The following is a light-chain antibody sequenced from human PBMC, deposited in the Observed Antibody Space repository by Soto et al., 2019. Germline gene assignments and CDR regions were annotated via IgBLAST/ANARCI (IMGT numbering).Light chain of an antibody. CDR3: GTWDSSLSVAV. CDR1: SSNIGDNY. Sequence: QSELTQPPSVSAAAGQKVTISCSGSSSNIGDNYVSWYQQVPGTAPKLLIYDIDQRSSGTPDRFSAYKSGTSATLGITGLQTGDEADYYCGTWDSSLSVAVFGGGTQLTVL. V-gene: IGLV1-51*01. CDR2: DID. J-gene: IGLJ7*01.